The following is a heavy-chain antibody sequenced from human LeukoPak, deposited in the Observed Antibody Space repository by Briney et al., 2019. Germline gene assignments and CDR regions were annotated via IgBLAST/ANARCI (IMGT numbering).Heavy chain of an antibody. D-gene: IGHD1-14*01. J-gene: IGHJ4*02. Sequence: GRSLRLSCAASGFTFSSYAMHWVRQAPGKGLEWVAVISYDGSNKYYADSVKGRFTISRDNSKNTLYLQMNSLRAEDTAVYYCAREPPTGSFDYWGQGTLVTVSS. CDR3: AREPPTGSFDY. CDR1: GFTFSSYA. CDR2: ISYDGSNK. V-gene: IGHV3-30-3*01.